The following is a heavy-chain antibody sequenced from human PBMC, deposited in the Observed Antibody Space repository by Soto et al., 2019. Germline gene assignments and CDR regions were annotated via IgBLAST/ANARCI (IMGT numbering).Heavy chain of an antibody. CDR1: GFTFSSYG. J-gene: IGHJ6*02. CDR3: ARDAPILHYYYGMDV. Sequence: HPGGSLRLTCAASGFTFSSYGMHWVRQAPGKGLEWVAVISYDGSNKYYADSVKGRFTISRDNSKNTLYLQMNSLRAEDTAVYYCARDAPILHYYYGMDVWGQGTTVTVSS. CDR2: ISYDGSNK. V-gene: IGHV3-30*03. D-gene: IGHD3-9*01.